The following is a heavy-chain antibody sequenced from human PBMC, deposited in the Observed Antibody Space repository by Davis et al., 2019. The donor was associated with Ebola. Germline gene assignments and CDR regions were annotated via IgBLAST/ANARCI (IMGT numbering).Heavy chain of an antibody. V-gene: IGHV4-4*02. J-gene: IGHJ5*02. D-gene: IGHD1-26*01. Sequence: GSLRLSCAVSGGSISSSNWWSWVRQPPGKGLEWIGEIYHSGSTSYNPSLKSRVTISVDTSKNQFSLKLSSVTAADTAVYYCARGVGATTAWFDPWGQGTLVTVSS. CDR2: IYHSGST. CDR3: ARGVGATTAWFDP. CDR1: GGSISSSNW.